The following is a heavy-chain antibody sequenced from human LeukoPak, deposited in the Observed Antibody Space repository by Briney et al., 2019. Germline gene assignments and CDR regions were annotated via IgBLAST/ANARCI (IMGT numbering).Heavy chain of an antibody. D-gene: IGHD3-22*01. Sequence: PGGSLRLSCAASGFNFSSYWMSWVRQAPGKGLEWVANIKEDGSEKNYVDSVKGRFTISRDNAKNSLYLQMNSLRAEDTAVYYCARKDSSPRTFDYWGQGTLVTVSS. CDR2: IKEDGSEK. CDR3: ARKDSSPRTFDY. V-gene: IGHV3-7*01. J-gene: IGHJ4*02. CDR1: GFNFSSYW.